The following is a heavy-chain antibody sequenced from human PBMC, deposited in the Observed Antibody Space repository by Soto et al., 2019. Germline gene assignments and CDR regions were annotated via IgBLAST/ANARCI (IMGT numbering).Heavy chain of an antibody. CDR1: GYTFTSYA. CDR3: ARGFRGGAADWFDP. J-gene: IGHJ5*02. D-gene: IGHD2-21*01. CDR2: INAGNGNT. V-gene: IGHV1-3*01. Sequence: QVQLVQSGAEVKKPGASVKVSCKASGYTFTSYAMHWVRQAPGQRLEWMGWINAGNGNTKYSQKFQGRVTITRDTSASTAYMELSRLRSEDTAVYCGARGFRGGAADWFDPWGQGTLVTVSS.